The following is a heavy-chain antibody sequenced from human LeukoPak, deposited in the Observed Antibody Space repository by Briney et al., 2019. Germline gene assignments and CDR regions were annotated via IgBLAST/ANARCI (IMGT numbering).Heavy chain of an antibody. V-gene: IGHV4-38-2*01. D-gene: IGHD3-3*02. CDR3: ASASHSIYYYYMDV. CDR2: IYHSGST. J-gene: IGHJ6*03. Sequence: PSETLSLTCAVSGYSISSGYYWGWIRQPPGKGLEWIGSIYHSGSTYYNPSLKSRVTISVDTSKNQFSLKLSSVTAADTAVYYCASASHSIYYYYMDVWGKGTTVTVSS. CDR1: GYSISSGYY.